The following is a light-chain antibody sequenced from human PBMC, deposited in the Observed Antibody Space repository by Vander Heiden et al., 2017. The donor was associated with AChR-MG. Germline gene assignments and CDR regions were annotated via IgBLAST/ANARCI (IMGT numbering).Light chain of an antibody. CDR3: RQDDSPPLT. Sequence: VVLPSSALLLVALGERATINCWTTRHSLSSSNNKTYLSWYHQKPGQPPKLLIYWVSIRESGVPDRFSGSGSETDFTLKISSVQAEDVAVYYCRQDDSPPLTFGGGTKVEIK. CDR1: RHSLSSSNNKTY. J-gene: IGKJ4*01. CDR2: WVS. V-gene: IGKV4-1*01.